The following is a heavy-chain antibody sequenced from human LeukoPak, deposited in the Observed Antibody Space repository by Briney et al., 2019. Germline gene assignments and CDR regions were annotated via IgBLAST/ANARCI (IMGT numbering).Heavy chain of an antibody. CDR1: GGTVISGSYY. D-gene: IGHD3-10*01. CDR3: AREKRTYNFGSGSQGFDY. Sequence: PSETLSLTCTVSGGTVISGSYYWNWMRQPPGKTLEWIGYIYYSGSTNYNPSLKSRVTISMDTSKMQFSLKLNSVTAADTAVYYCAREKRTYNFGSGSQGFDYWGQGTLVTVSS. V-gene: IGHV4-61*01. J-gene: IGHJ4*02. CDR2: IYYSGST.